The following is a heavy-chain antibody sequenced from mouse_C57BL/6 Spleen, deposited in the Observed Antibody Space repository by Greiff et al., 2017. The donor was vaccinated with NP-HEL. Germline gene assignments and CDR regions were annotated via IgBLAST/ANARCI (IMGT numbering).Heavy chain of an antibody. CDR1: GYTFTSYT. CDR2: INPSSGYT. Sequence: VQLQQSGAELARPGASVKMSCKASGYTFTSYTMHWVKQRPGQGLEWIGYINPSSGYTKYNQKFKDKATLTADKSSSTAYMQLSSLTSEDSAVYYCADSYVDAWFAYWGQGTLVTVSA. J-gene: IGHJ3*01. D-gene: IGHD1-1*01. V-gene: IGHV1-4*01. CDR3: ADSYVDAWFAY.